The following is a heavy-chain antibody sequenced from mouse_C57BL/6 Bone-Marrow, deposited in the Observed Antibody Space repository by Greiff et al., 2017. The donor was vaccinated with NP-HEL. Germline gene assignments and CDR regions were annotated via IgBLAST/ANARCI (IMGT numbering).Heavy chain of an antibody. CDR2: IDPSSGGT. CDR1: GYTFTSYW. J-gene: IGHJ2*01. Sequence: QVQLQQPGAELVKPGASVKLSCKASGYTFTSYWMHWVKQRPGRGLEWIGRIDPSSGGTKYNEKFKSKATLTVDTPSNTAYMQLSRLTSEDSAVSYCARGGHYSNPRGFDYWGQGTTLTVSS. CDR3: ARGGHYSNPRGFDY. V-gene: IGHV1-72*01. D-gene: IGHD2-5*01.